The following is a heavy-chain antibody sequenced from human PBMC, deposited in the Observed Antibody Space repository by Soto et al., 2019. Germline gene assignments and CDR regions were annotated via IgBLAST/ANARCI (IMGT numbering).Heavy chain of an antibody. CDR2: ISGSGDNT. V-gene: IGHV3-23*01. J-gene: IGHJ2*01. Sequence: EVQLLESGGGLVQPGGSLRLSCAASGFTFSSYAMSWVRQAPGKGLEWVSGISGSGDNTNHADSVKGRFTISRDNSKNTLYLQVNSLRAEDTAVYYCAKTLGFCTITSCDGSNWYLGLWGRGTLVTVSS. D-gene: IGHD2-2*01. CDR1: GFTFSSYA. CDR3: AKTLGFCTITSCDGSNWYLGL.